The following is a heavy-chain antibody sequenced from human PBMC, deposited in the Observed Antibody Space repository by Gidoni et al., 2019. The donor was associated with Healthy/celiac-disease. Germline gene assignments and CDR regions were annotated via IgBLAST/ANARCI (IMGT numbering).Heavy chain of an antibody. Sequence: EVQLVESGGGLVKPGGSLRLSCAASGFTFSHAWMTWVRQAPGKGLEWVSRIKSKTDGGTTDYAEPVKGRFTISRDDSKNTLYLQMNSLKTEDTAVYYCTTGSSSWPRYYFDYWGQGTLVTVSS. CDR1: GFTFSHAW. D-gene: IGHD6-13*01. J-gene: IGHJ4*02. CDR3: TTGSSSWPRYYFDY. V-gene: IGHV3-15*01. CDR2: IKSKTDGGTT.